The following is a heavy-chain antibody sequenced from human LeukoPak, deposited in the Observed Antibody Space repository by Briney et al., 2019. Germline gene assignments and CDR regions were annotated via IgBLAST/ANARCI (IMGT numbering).Heavy chain of an antibody. CDR3: ARGHIVVVTAQLNWFDP. V-gene: IGHV4-30-4*01. Sequence: PSETLSLTCTVSGGSISSGDYYWSWIRQPPGKGLEWIGYIYYSGSTYYNPSLKSRVTISVDTSKNQFSLKLSSVTAADTAVYYCARGHIVVVTAQLNWFDPWGQGTLVTASS. CDR1: GGSISSGDYY. J-gene: IGHJ5*02. CDR2: IYYSGST. D-gene: IGHD2-21*02.